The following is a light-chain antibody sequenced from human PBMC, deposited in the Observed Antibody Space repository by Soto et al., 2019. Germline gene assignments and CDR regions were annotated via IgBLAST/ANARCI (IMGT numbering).Light chain of an antibody. V-gene: IGKV1-12*01. J-gene: IGKJ1*01. Sequence: DIQMTQSPSSVSASVGDTVTVSCRASQVISSWLAWYQQKPGRAPNLLIYKASTRATGVPARFSGSESGTEFTLTIISLQSEDFAVYYCQQYKSWPLTFGQGTKVEIK. CDR1: QVISSW. CDR2: KAS. CDR3: QQYKSWPLT.